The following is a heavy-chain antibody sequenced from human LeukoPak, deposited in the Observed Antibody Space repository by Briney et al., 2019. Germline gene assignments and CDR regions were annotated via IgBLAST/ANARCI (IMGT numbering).Heavy chain of an antibody. J-gene: IGHJ4*02. D-gene: IGHD3-16*02. V-gene: IGHV4-34*01. CDR2: INHSGST. CDR1: GGSFSGYY. CDR3: ARAGLRLGELSPPYYFDY. Sequence: SETLSLTCAVYGGSFSGYYWSWLRQPPGKGLEWIGEINHSGSTNYNPSLKSRGTISVDTSKNQFSLKLSSVTAADTAVYCCARAGLRLGELSPPYYFDYWGQGTLVTGSS.